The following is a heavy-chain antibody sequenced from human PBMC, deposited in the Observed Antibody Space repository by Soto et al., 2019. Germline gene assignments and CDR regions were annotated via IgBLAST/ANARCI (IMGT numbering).Heavy chain of an antibody. Sequence: EVQLVESGGGLVKPGGSLRLSCEASGFTFRSYSMNWVRQAPGKGLEWGSSISTTSIYIYYGDSVKGRFTISRDNAKNSQFLQMNSLRAEDTAIYYCAREGDDYGHYKRAFDIWGQGTTVTVSS. J-gene: IGHJ3*02. D-gene: IGHD4-17*01. CDR1: GFTFRSYS. V-gene: IGHV3-21*01. CDR2: ISTTSIYI. CDR3: AREGDDYGHYKRAFDI.